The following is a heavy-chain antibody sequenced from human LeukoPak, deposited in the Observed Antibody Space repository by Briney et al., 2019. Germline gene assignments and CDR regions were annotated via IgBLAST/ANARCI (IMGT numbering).Heavy chain of an antibody. CDR3: AKEFSATPRAAAQTGDAFDV. V-gene: IGHV3-7*04. J-gene: IGHJ3*01. Sequence: GGSLRLSCAASGIIFSSYWMTWVRQAPGKGLEWVANIKEDGGEGYYVDSVKGRFTVSRDNSKNTLDLQMNSLRPEDTAVYYCAKEFSATPRAAAQTGDAFDVWGQGTMVTVSS. D-gene: IGHD7-27*01. CDR1: GIIFSSYW. CDR2: IKEDGGEG.